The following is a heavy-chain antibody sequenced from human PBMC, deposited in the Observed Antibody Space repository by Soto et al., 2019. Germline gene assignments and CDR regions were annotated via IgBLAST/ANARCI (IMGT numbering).Heavy chain of an antibody. CDR3: AREQSVGWLDGEGMDV. CDR1: GGTFSSYA. Sequence: QVQLVQSGAEVKKPGSSVKVSCKASGGTFSSYAISWVRQAPGQGLEWMGGLIPIFGTANYAQKFQGRVTITADKSTSTAYMELSSLRSADTAVYYCAREQSVGWLDGEGMDVWGQGTTVTVSS. D-gene: IGHD1-26*01. J-gene: IGHJ6*02. CDR2: LIPIFGTA. V-gene: IGHV1-69*06.